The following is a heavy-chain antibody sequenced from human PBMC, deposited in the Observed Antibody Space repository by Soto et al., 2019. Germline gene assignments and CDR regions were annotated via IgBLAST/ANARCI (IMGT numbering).Heavy chain of an antibody. D-gene: IGHD2-2*01. Sequence: LRLSCAASGFTFSNYAMTWVRQGPGKGLEWVSAISGSGGSAYYADSVKGRFTISRDNSKNTLYLQMNSLRADDSGVYYCAKDPYSGVLVPVAIGFDPWGPGTLVTVS. J-gene: IGHJ5*02. CDR1: GFTFSNYA. V-gene: IGHV3-23*01. CDR3: AKDPYSGVLVPVAIGFDP. CDR2: ISGSGGSA.